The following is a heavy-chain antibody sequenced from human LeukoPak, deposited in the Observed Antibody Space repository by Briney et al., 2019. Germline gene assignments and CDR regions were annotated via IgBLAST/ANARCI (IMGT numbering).Heavy chain of an antibody. D-gene: IGHD4-17*01. J-gene: IGHJ4*02. CDR3: AKAYGDYVSIDY. Sequence: GGSLRLSCAASGFTFSSYAMHWVRQAPGKGLEWVAVISYDGSNKYYADSVKGRFTISRDNSKNTLYLQMNSLRAEDTAVYYCAKAYGDYVSIDYWGQGTLVTVSS. CDR1: GFTFSSYA. V-gene: IGHV3-30-3*01. CDR2: ISYDGSNK.